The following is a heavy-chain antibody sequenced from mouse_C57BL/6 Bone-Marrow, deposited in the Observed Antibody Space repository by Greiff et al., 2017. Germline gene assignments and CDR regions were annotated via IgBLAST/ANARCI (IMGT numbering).Heavy chain of an antibody. CDR3: ARGAYYGSSSYYAMDY. Sequence: VQLQQSGAELVRPGASVKLSCKASGYTFTDYYINWVKQRPGQGLEWIARIYPGSGNTYYNEKFKGKATLTAEKSSSTAYMQLSSLTSEDSAVYFCARGAYYGSSSYYAMDYWGQGTSVTVSS. CDR1: GYTFTDYY. CDR2: IYPGSGNT. J-gene: IGHJ4*01. D-gene: IGHD1-1*01. V-gene: IGHV1-76*01.